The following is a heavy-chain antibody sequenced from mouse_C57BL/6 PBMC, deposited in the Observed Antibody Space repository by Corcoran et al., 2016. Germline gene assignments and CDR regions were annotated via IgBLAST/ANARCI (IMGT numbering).Heavy chain of an antibody. CDR1: GYTFTTYG. V-gene: IGHV9-3*01. J-gene: IGHJ2*01. D-gene: IGHD2-14*01. CDR3: ARSGAGTGSYYFDY. Sequence: QIQLVQSGPELKKPGETVKISCKASGYTFTTYGMSWVKQAPGKGLTWMGWINTYSGVPTYADDFKGRFAFSLETSASTAYLQINNLKNEDTATYFCARSGAGTGSYYFDYWGQGTTLTVSS. CDR2: INTYSGVP.